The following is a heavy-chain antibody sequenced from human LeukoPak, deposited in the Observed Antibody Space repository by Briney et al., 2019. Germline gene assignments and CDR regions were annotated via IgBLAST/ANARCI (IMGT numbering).Heavy chain of an antibody. Sequence: SETLSLTCTVSGGSISSYYWSWIRQPPGKGLEWIGYIYYSGSTNYNPSLKSRVTISVDTSKNQFSLKLSSVTAADTAVYYCARYPPRAVAIQTHYYYYGMDVWGQGTTVTVSS. V-gene: IGHV4-59*01. CDR1: GGSISSYY. CDR2: IYYSGST. J-gene: IGHJ6*02. CDR3: ARYPPRAVAIQTHYYYYGMDV. D-gene: IGHD2-2*01.